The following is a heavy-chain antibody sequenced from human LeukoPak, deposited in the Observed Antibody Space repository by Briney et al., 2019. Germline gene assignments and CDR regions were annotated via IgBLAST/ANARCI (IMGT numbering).Heavy chain of an antibody. Sequence: PGGSLRLSCAASGFTFRSYWMHWVRQAPGKGLEWVSRINNDGSYINYADSVKGRFTISRDNAKNTLSLQMNSLRAEDTAVYFCARDGSAYNFDYWGQGVLVTVSS. V-gene: IGHV3-74*01. D-gene: IGHD5-24*01. CDR2: INNDGSYI. J-gene: IGHJ4*02. CDR3: ARDGSAYNFDY. CDR1: GFTFRSYW.